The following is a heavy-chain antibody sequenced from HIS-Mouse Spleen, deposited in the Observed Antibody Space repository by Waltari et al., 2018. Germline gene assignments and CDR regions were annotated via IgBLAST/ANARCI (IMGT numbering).Heavy chain of an antibody. J-gene: IGHJ4*02. CDR2: ISSSGSTI. Sequence: QVQLVESGGGLVKPGGSLRLSCAASGFTFSDSYMSWSRQAPGKRLEWVSYISSSGSTIYYADSVKGRFTISRDNAKNSLYLQMNSLRAEDTAVYYCARDSVIQGPFYSYGYYFDYWCKGTLVTVSS. CDR1: GFTFSDSY. D-gene: IGHD5-18*01. CDR3: ARDSVIQGPFYSYGYYFDY. V-gene: IGHV3-11*01.